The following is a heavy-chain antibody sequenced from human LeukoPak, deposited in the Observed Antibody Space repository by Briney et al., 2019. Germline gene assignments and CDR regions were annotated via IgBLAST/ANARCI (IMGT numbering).Heavy chain of an antibody. CDR2: IYSGGFT. Sequence: GGSLRLSCAASGITVSSNYMSWVRQAPGKGLEWVSVIYSGGFTYYADSVRGRLTVSRDISKNSVYLQMNSLRAEDTAVYYCARLGGNSGLNWFDPWGQGTLVTVSS. CDR1: GITVSSNY. V-gene: IGHV3-66*04. J-gene: IGHJ5*02. D-gene: IGHD3-10*01. CDR3: ARLGGNSGLNWFDP.